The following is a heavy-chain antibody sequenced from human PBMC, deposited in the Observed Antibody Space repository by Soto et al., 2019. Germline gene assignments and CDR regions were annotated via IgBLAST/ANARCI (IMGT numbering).Heavy chain of an antibody. CDR1: GYTFTSYA. D-gene: IGHD5-12*01. CDR3: ARAASDIVATIFPYYYYYYMDV. CDR2: INAGNGNT. V-gene: IGHV1-3*01. Sequence: VASVKVSCKASGYTFTSYAMHWVRQAPGQRLEWMGWINAGNGNTKYSQKFQGRVTITRDTSASTAYMELSSLRSEDTAVYYCARAASDIVATIFPYYYYYYMDVWGKGTTVTVSS. J-gene: IGHJ6*03.